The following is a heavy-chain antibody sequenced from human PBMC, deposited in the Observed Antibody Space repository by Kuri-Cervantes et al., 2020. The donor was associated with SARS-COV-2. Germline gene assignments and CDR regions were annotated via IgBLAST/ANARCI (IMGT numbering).Heavy chain of an antibody. D-gene: IGHD3-3*01. CDR1: GFTFSSYS. CDR3: ARDYKVGYTIFGVVISSGAFDI. CDR2: ISYDGSNK. J-gene: IGHJ3*02. Sequence: GGSLRLSCAASGFTFSSYSMNWVRQAPGKGLEWVAVISYDGSNKYYADSVKGRFTISRDNSKNTLYLQMNSLRAVDTAVYYCARDYKVGYTIFGVVISSGAFDIWGQGTVVTVSS. V-gene: IGHV3-30*03.